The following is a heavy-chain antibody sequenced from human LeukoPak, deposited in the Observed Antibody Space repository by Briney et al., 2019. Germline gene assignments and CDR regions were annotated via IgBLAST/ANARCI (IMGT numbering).Heavy chain of an antibody. Sequence: PSETLSLTCTVSGGSISSYYWSWIRQPAGKGLEWIGRIYTSGSTNYNPSLKSRVTMSVDTSKNQFSLKLSSVTAADTAVYYCASGMVRQPRYCSSTSCYSDYWGQGTLVTVSS. CDR3: ASGMVRQPRYCSSTSCYSDY. J-gene: IGHJ4*02. CDR2: IYTSGST. CDR1: GGSISSYY. D-gene: IGHD2-2*01. V-gene: IGHV4-4*07.